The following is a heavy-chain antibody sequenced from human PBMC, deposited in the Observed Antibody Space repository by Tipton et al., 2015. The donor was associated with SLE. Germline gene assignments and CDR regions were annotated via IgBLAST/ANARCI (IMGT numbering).Heavy chain of an antibody. CDR2: MNPNSGNT. D-gene: IGHD2-15*01. J-gene: IGHJ4*02. CDR3: ARGLGRLEDY. Sequence: QLVQSGAEVKKPGSSVKVSCKASGGTFSSYAISWVRQAPGQGLEWMGWMNPNSGNTGYAQKFQGRVTMTRNTSISTAYMELSSLRSEDTAVYYCARGLGRLEDYWGQGTLVTVSS. CDR1: GGTFSSYA. V-gene: IGHV1-8*02.